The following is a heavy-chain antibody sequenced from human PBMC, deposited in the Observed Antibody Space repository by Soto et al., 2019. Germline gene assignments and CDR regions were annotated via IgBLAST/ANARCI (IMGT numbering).Heavy chain of an antibody. J-gene: IGHJ6*02. D-gene: IGHD6-6*01. V-gene: IGHV3-7*03. CDR3: GRVPLVVFFANRVDV. CDR2: TDTDGSRK. CDR1: GFNFNAYW. Sequence: GGSLRLSCAASGFNFNAYWMYWVRQAPGKGLEWVANTDTDGSRKNYVDSVKGRFIISRDNARNSLFLQMNSLRVDDTAVYYCGRVPLVVFFANRVDVWGQCTTFTVSS.